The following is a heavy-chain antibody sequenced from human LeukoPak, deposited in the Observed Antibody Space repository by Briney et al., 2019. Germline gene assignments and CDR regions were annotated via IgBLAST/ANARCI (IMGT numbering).Heavy chain of an antibody. CDR1: GGSISSFY. J-gene: IGHJ4*02. V-gene: IGHV4-59*01. CDR3: ARDHYAGGNFDY. Sequence: SETLSLTCTLYGGSISSFYCGWIRQLPGKGLEWVGYIYYSGSTNYNRSLKSRVRIPVDTSRDQLSLKLSSVTAADTAVYYCARDHYAGGNFDYWGQGTLVTVSS. CDR2: IYYSGST. D-gene: IGHD3-16*01.